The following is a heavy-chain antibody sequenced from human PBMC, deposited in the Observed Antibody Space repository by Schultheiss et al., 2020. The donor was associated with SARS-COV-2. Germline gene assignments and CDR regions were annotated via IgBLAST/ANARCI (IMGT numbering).Heavy chain of an antibody. CDR3: AKDLRRITIFSGGYYGMDV. CDR2: ISGSGGST. J-gene: IGHJ6*02. Sequence: GESLKISCAASGFTFSSYAMSWVRQAPGKGLEWVSAISGSGGSTYYADSVKGRFTISRDNSKNTLYLQMNSTRAEDTAVYYCAKDLRRITIFSGGYYGMDVWGQGTTVTVSS. D-gene: IGHD3-9*01. V-gene: IGHV3-23*01. CDR1: GFTFSSYA.